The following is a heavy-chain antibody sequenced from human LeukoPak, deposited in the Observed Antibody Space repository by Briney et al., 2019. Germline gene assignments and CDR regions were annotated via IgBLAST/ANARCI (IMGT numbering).Heavy chain of an antibody. CDR2: IYYSGSV. CDR3: ARDARVQKWFGEVIMTTTYYFDD. J-gene: IGHJ4*02. CDR1: GGSISSTFYY. Sequence: SETLSLPCTVSGGSISSTFYYWGWIRQPPGKGLEWIGSIYYSGSVYYNPSLKSRVTISVDTSKNQFSLKLTSVTAADTAVYYCARDARVQKWFGEVIMTTTYYFDDWGQGTLVTVSS. D-gene: IGHD3-10*01. V-gene: IGHV4-39*07.